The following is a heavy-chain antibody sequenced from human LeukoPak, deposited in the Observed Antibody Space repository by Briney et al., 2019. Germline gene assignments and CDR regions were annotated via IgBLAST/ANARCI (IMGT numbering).Heavy chain of an antibody. Sequence: PGGSLRLSCAASGFTFSSYSMNWVRQAPGKGLEWVSSISSSSSYIYYADSVKGRFTISRDNAKNSLCLQMNSLRAEDTAVYYCARGSSGPPVDAFDIWGQGTMVTVSS. CDR1: GFTFSSYS. D-gene: IGHD3-22*01. J-gene: IGHJ3*02. V-gene: IGHV3-21*01. CDR3: ARGSSGPPVDAFDI. CDR2: ISSSSSYI.